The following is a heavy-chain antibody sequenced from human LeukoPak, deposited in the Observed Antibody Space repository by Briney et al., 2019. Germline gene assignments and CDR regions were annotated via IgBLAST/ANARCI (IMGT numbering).Heavy chain of an antibody. J-gene: IGHJ4*02. CDR2: IIPIFGTA. CDR1: GGSFNRYA. Sequence: SVKVSCKASGGSFNRYAISRVRQAPGQGLEWMGGIIPIFGTANYAQKFQGRVTITAAESTRTAYMELRTLRSEDTAIYYCARGSGETGAYYYDYWGRGTPVTVSS. V-gene: IGHV1-69*13. D-gene: IGHD3-22*01. CDR3: ARGSGETGAYYYDY.